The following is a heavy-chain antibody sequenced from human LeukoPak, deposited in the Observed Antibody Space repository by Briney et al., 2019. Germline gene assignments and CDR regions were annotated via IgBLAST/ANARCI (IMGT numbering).Heavy chain of an antibody. D-gene: IGHD6-6*01. Sequence: ASVKVSGKASGYSFTTYGISWVRQAPGQGLEWMGWISAYNGNTNYAQKLQGRVTMTTDTSTSTAYMELRSLRYDDTAVYYCARDMIAARPNWFDPWGQGTLVTVSS. J-gene: IGHJ5*02. V-gene: IGHV1-18*01. CDR2: ISAYNGNT. CDR1: GYSFTTYG. CDR3: ARDMIAARPNWFDP.